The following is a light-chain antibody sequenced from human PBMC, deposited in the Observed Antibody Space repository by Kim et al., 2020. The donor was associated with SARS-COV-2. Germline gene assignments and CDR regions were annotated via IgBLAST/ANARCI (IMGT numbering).Light chain of an antibody. CDR1: SSNIGAGYY. CDR2: DTT. V-gene: IGLV1-40*01. Sequence: QSVLTQPPSVSGAPGQRVTFSCTGGSSNIGAGYYVQWYQQFPGTAPKLLIFDTTTRASGVPDRFSGSKSGTSASLAITGLQPEDEADYYCQSFDTSLNDWVFGGGTQLTVL. CDR3: QSFDTSLNDWV. J-gene: IGLJ3*02.